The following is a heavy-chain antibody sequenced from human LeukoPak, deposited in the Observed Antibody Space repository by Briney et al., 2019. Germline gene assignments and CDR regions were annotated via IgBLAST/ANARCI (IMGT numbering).Heavy chain of an antibody. CDR1: GFTFSSHG. J-gene: IGHJ6*03. CDR3: ARETSQKGAHYMDV. D-gene: IGHD3-16*01. Sequence: GSLRLSCAASGFTFSSHGMNWVRQAPGKGLEWIGYIYYSGSTNYNPSLKSRVTISVDTSKNQFSLKLSSVTAADTAVYYCARETSQKGAHYMDVWGKGTTVTISS. CDR2: IYYSGST. V-gene: IGHV4-59*11.